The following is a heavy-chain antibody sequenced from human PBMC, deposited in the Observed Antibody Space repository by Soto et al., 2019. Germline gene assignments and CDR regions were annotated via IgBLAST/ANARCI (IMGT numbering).Heavy chain of an antibody. CDR3: ARVVTMVRGVTPQGFDP. CDR1: GFSFTANW. D-gene: IGHD3-10*01. CDR2: IYPGDSDT. Sequence: PGESLKISCNGSGFSFTANWIGWVRRLPGKGLEWMGMIYPGDSDTRYSPSLQGQVTISADKSISTTYLQWSSLKASDSAMYYCARVVTMVRGVTPQGFDPWVQGTLVTVSS. J-gene: IGHJ5*02. V-gene: IGHV5-51*01.